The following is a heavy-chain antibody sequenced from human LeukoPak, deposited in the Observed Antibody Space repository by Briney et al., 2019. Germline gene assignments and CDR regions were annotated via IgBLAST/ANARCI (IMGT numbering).Heavy chain of an antibody. D-gene: IGHD6-13*01. CDR1: GGSLSDYY. Sequence: SETLSLTRGVRGGSLSDYYWSWIRQSPGVGLEWIGEINHSGSTNYNPSLKSRVTISVDTPKNQFSLKLSSLTAADTAVYYCARVGTYTSSWYRFKYFDYWGQGTLVTVSS. CDR2: INHSGST. CDR3: ARVGTYTSSWYRFKYFDY. V-gene: IGHV4-34*01. J-gene: IGHJ4*02.